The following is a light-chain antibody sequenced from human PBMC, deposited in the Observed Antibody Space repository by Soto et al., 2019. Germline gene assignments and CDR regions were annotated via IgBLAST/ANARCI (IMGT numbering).Light chain of an antibody. CDR2: GAS. J-gene: IGKJ4*01. CDR1: QSVSNI. V-gene: IGKV3-15*01. CDR3: QQYNTWSPLT. Sequence: EIVMTQSPATLSVSPGERATLSCRASQSVSNILAWYQQKPGQAPRLLIYGASTRATGIPARFSGSGSGTEFTLTISSLQSEDFAVYYCQQYNTWSPLTFGGGTKVETK.